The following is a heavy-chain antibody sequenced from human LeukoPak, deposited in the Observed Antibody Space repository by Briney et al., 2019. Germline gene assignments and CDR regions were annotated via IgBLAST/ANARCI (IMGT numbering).Heavy chain of an antibody. Sequence: PGGSLRLSCAVSGLTFSNYWMSWVRQAPGKGLEWISYFSTSSGTISYADPVKGRFTISRDNAKNSLYLQMNSLRAEDTAVYYCARDSMYAFDIWGQGTMVTVSS. V-gene: IGHV3-48*01. J-gene: IGHJ3*02. CDR2: FSTSSGTI. CDR3: ARDSMYAFDI. CDR1: GLTFSNYW. D-gene: IGHD2-2*01.